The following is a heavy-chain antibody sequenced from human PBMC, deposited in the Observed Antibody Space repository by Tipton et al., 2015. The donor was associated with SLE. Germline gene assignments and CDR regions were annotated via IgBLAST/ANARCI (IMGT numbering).Heavy chain of an antibody. V-gene: IGHV4-39*07. D-gene: IGHD3-16*01. Sequence: TLSLTCTVSGGSISSGGYYWSWIRQPPGKGLEWIGEINHSGSTNYSPSLKSRVTISVDTSKNQFSLKLSSVTAADTAVYYCARGVGGVKAFDIWGQGTMVTVSS. CDR1: GGSISSGGYY. CDR3: ARGVGGVKAFDI. J-gene: IGHJ3*02. CDR2: INHSGST.